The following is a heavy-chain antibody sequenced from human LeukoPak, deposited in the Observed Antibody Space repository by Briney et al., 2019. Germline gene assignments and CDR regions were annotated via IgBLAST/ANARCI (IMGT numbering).Heavy chain of an antibody. Sequence: GGSLRLFCAASGFTFSSYGMHWVRQAPGKGLEWVAFIRYDGSNKYYADSVKGRFTISRDNSKNTLYLQMNSLKTEDTAVYYCTTAFYYDSSGYYPSLYYWGQGTLVTVSS. CDR1: GFTFSSYG. CDR3: TTAFYYDSSGYYPSLYY. CDR2: IRYDGSNK. J-gene: IGHJ4*02. V-gene: IGHV3-30*02. D-gene: IGHD3-22*01.